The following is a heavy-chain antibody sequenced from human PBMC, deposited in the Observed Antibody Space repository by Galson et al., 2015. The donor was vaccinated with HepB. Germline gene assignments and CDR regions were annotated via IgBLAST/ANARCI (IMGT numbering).Heavy chain of an antibody. J-gene: IGHJ6*03. Sequence: SLRLSCAASGFTFSSSSMNWVRQAPGKGLEWVSSISSSSSYIYYADSVKGRFTISRDNAKNSLYLQMNSLRAEDTAVYYCAREVVTPGGFYYYYYMDVWGKGTTVTVSS. D-gene: IGHD4-23*01. CDR3: AREVVTPGGFYYYYYMDV. V-gene: IGHV3-21*01. CDR2: ISSSSSYI. CDR1: GFTFSSSS.